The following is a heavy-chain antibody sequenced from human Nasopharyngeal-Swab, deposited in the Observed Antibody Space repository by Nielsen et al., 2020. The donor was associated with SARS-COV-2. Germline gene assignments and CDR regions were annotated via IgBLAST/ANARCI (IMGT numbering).Heavy chain of an antibody. Sequence: ESLKISCAASGFTFDDYGMSWVRQAPGKGLEWVSGINWGGGSVGYADSVKGRFTISRDNAKNSLYLQMNSLRAEDTALYYCAKARRTDTYGYECFDSWGQGTLVTVSS. CDR2: INWGGGSV. D-gene: IGHD5-18*01. V-gene: IGHV3-20*04. CDR3: AKARRTDTYGYECFDS. J-gene: IGHJ4*02. CDR1: GFTFDDYG.